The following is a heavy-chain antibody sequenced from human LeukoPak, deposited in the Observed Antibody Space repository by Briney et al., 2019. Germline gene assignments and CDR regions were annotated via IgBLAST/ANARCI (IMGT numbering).Heavy chain of an antibody. Sequence: GGSLRLSCAASGFTFSTYAMSWVRQAPGKGLEWVSSISGSGGSIYYADSVKGRFTISRDIPKYTLYLQMNSLRAEDTALYYCARGGSGSYYTIFDYWGQGTLVTVSS. D-gene: IGHD3-10*01. CDR3: ARGGSGSYYTIFDY. J-gene: IGHJ4*02. CDR2: ISGSGGSI. V-gene: IGHV3-23*01. CDR1: GFTFSTYA.